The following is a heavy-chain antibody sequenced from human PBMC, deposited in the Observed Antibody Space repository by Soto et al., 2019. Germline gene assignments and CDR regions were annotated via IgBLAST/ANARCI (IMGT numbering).Heavy chain of an antibody. CDR2: IYSGGST. V-gene: IGHV4-59*01. D-gene: IGHD2-15*01. Sequence: QVQLQESGPGLVKPSETLSLTCTVSGASISGYYWNWIRQPPGKPLEWIGYIYSGGSTNYNPSLKSRVSILVDTSKNQFSLKLSSVTAADTAVYYCARGPIAINYFDYWGQGSLVTVSS. CDR1: GASISGYY. CDR3: ARGPIAINYFDY. J-gene: IGHJ4*02.